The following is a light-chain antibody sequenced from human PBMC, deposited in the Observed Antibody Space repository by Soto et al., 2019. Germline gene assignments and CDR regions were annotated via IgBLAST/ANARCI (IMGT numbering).Light chain of an antibody. CDR2: EDN. V-gene: IGLV6-57*04. Sequence: NFMLTQPYSVSESPGKTVTISCTRSSGSIARNYVQWYQQRPGSAPTTLIYEDNQRPSGVPDRFSGSIDSSSNSASLTISGLKTEDEADYYCQSYDSSNPVVFGGGTKVTVL. J-gene: IGLJ2*01. CDR3: QSYDSSNPVV. CDR1: SGSIARNY.